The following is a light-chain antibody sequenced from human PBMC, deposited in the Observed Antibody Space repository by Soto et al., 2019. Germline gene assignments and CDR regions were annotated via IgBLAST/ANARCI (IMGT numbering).Light chain of an antibody. CDR3: QQSFSAPWT. V-gene: IGKV1-39*01. CDR1: QSITGY. J-gene: IGKJ1*01. CDR2: AAS. Sequence: DVQMTQSPSSLSASVGDRVTITCRASQSITGYLNWYQQKPGKVPKLLIYAASTLQSGVPSRFSGSGSGTDFTLTLSSLQAEDSATYYCQQSFSAPWTFGQGTKVDI.